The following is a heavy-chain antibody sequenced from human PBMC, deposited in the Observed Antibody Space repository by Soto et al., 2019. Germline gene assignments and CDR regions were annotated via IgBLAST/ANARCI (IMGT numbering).Heavy chain of an antibody. CDR2: MNPNGGST. CDR3: ARKRFFCHFGLDV. CDR1: GYTFGSHY. Sequence: QVQLVQSGAEVKKPGASVKVSCTASGYTFGSHYIQWVRQAPGQGLEWMGIMNPNGGSTSYAQTFQGRVTMTRDTSTSTVHMELRGLKSDDTAIYFCARKRFFCHFGLDVWGQGTAIIVSS. V-gene: IGHV1-46*01. J-gene: IGHJ6*02. D-gene: IGHD3-3*01.